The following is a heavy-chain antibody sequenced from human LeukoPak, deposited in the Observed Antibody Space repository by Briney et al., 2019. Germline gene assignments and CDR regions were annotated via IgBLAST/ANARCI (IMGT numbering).Heavy chain of an antibody. CDR2: IYSGGST. V-gene: IGHV3-66*01. CDR3: APIAIRSGY. J-gene: IGHJ4*02. CDR1: GFSFRSYW. D-gene: IGHD3-9*01. Sequence: GGSLRLSCEASGFSFRSYWMSWVRQAPGKGLEWVSVIYSGGSTYYADSVKGRFTISRDNSKNTLYLQMNSLRAEDTAAYYCAPIAIRSGYWGQGTLVTVSS.